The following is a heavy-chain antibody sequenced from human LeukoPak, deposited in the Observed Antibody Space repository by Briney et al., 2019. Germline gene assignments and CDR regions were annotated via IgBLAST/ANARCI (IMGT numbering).Heavy chain of an antibody. Sequence: ASVKVSCKASGYTFSNYYMHWVRQAPGQGLEWMGRINPNSGGTNYAQKFQGRVTMTRDTSISTAYMELSRLRSDDTTVYYCARFLLGPHSTWYAFDIWGQGTMVTVSS. CDR2: INPNSGGT. J-gene: IGHJ3*02. CDR1: GYTFSNYY. V-gene: IGHV1-2*06. D-gene: IGHD7-27*01. CDR3: ARFLLGPHSTWYAFDI.